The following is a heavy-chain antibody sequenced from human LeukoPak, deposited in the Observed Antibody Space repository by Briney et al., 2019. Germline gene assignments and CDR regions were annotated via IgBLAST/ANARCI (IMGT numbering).Heavy chain of an antibody. CDR2: ISYDGSNK. J-gene: IGHJ4*02. CDR3: ARDRAIAVAGTDHFDY. CDR1: GFTFSSYA. Sequence: SLRLSCAASGFTFSSYAMSWVRQAPGKGLEWVAVISYDGSNKYYADSVKGRFTISRDNSKNTLYLQMNSLRAEDTAVYYCARDRAIAVAGTDHFDYWGQGTLVTVSS. V-gene: IGHV3-30-3*01. D-gene: IGHD6-19*01.